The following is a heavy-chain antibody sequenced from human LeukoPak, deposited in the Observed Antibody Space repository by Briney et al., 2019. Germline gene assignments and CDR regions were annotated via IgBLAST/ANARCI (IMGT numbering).Heavy chain of an antibody. CDR2: ISAYNGNT. CDR1: GYTFTSYG. Sequence: ASVKVSCKASGYTFTSYGISWVQQAPGQGLEWMGWISAYNGNTNYAQKPQGRVTMTTDTSTSTAYMELRSMRSDDTAVYYCARDWGCSSTSCSVEGIYYYYMDVWGKGTTVTVSS. J-gene: IGHJ6*03. V-gene: IGHV1-18*01. D-gene: IGHD2-2*01. CDR3: ARDWGCSSTSCSVEGIYYYYMDV.